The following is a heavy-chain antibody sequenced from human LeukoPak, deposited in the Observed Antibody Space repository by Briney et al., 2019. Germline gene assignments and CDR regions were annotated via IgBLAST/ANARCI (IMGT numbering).Heavy chain of an antibody. D-gene: IGHD4-17*01. CDR2: VSSSGGRT. V-gene: IGHV3-23*01. J-gene: IGHJ4*02. CDR1: EFTFSSYA. CDR3: ATYGDYEAYHFDY. Sequence: PGGSLRLSCAASEFTFSSYAMSWVRQAPGKGLEWVSAVSSSGGRTYYADSVKGRFTISRDNSKNTLYLQMNSLRAEDTAVYYCATYGDYEAYHFDYWGQGTLVTVSS.